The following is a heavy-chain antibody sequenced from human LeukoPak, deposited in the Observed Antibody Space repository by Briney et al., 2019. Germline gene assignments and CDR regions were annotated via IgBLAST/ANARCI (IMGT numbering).Heavy chain of an antibody. J-gene: IGHJ4*02. Sequence: GGSLRLSCTASGFTVSSNSMSWVRQAPGKGLEWVSFIYSDNTHYSDSVKGRFTISRDNSKNTLYLQMNSLRAEDTAVYYCARDRLRWPKIDYWGQGTLVTVSS. CDR1: GFTVSSNS. CDR3: ARDRLRWPKIDY. V-gene: IGHV3-53*01. CDR2: IYSDNT. D-gene: IGHD4-23*01.